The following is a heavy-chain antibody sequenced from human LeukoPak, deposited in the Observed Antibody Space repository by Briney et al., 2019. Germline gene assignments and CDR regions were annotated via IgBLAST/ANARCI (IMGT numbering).Heavy chain of an antibody. Sequence: GGSLRLSCAASGFTFNNYAMHWVRQAPGKGLDWVAVISYDGTNKYHADSVKGRFIISRDSSNNTLYLQMNSLRAEDTAVYYCARVIDSSGYYHFDYWGQGTLVTVSS. V-gene: IGHV3-30*03. D-gene: IGHD3-22*01. J-gene: IGHJ4*02. CDR2: ISYDGTNK. CDR3: ARVIDSSGYYHFDY. CDR1: GFTFNNYA.